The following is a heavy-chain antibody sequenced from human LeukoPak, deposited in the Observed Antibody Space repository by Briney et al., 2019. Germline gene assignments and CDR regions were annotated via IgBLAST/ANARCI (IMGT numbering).Heavy chain of an antibody. CDR1: GFTFSSYA. D-gene: IGHD3-22*01. CDR2: ISGSGGST. V-gene: IGHV3-23*01. Sequence: GGSLRLSCAASGFTFSSYAMSWVRQAPGKGLEWVSAISGSGGSTYYADSVKGRFTISRDNSKNTLYLQMNSLRAGDTAVYYCAKAEYYDSSGDYYFDYWGQGTLVTVSS. CDR3: AKAEYYDSSGDYYFDY. J-gene: IGHJ4*02.